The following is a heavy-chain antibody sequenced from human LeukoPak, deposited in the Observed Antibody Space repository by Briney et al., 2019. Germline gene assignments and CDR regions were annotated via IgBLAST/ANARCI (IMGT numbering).Heavy chain of an antibody. J-gene: IGHJ6*03. Sequence: SETLSLTCTVSGGSISSSSYYWGWIRQPPGKGLEWIGSIYYSGSTYYNPSLKSRVTISVDTSKNQFSLKLSSVTAADTAVYYCARSPSGIAARQGYYYYMDVWGKGTTVTVSS. CDR2: IYYSGST. CDR3: ARSPSGIAARQGYYYYMDV. D-gene: IGHD6-6*01. V-gene: IGHV4-39*07. CDR1: GGSISSSSYY.